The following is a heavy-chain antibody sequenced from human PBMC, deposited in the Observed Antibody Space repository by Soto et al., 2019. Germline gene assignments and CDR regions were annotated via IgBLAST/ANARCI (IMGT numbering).Heavy chain of an antibody. J-gene: IGHJ6*02. CDR2: IIPIFGTA. Sequence: ASVKVSCKASGGTFSSYAISWVRQAPGQELEWMGGIIPIFGTANYAQKFQGRVTITADESTSTAYMELSSLRSEDTAVYYCARDRTVTTPHYYYYGMDVWGQGTTVTVSS. V-gene: IGHV1-69*13. CDR3: ARDRTVTTPHYYYYGMDV. D-gene: IGHD4-4*01. CDR1: GGTFSSYA.